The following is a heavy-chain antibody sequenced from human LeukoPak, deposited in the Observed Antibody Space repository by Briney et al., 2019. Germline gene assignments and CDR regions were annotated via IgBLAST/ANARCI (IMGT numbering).Heavy chain of an antibody. Sequence: GGSLRLSCTASGFPFIEYSMNWVRQVPGKGLEWISYIGIDSGNTKYADSVRGRFTTSADKAKNSLYLQMNSLRVEDTAVYYCARDHNYAFDNWGRGTLVSVAS. CDR1: GFPFIEYS. D-gene: IGHD1-1*01. CDR2: IGIDSGNT. V-gene: IGHV3-48*01. J-gene: IGHJ4*02. CDR3: ARDHNYAFDN.